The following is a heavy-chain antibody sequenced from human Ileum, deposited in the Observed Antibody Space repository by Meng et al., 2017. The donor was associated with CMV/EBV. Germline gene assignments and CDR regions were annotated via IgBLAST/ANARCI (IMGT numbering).Heavy chain of an antibody. D-gene: IGHD6-6*01. CDR1: GFTFKDYA. CDR2: INWDDGDT. CDR3: ARAVAARPGYYYGLDV. J-gene: IGHJ6*02. Sequence: GGSLRLSCAASGFTFKDYAMNWVRQAPGKGLEWVSFINWDDGDTHYADSVTGRFTISSDNSKNSLYLQMNSLRAEDTALYHCARAVAARPGYYYGLDVWGQGTTVTVSS. V-gene: IGHV3-43D*03.